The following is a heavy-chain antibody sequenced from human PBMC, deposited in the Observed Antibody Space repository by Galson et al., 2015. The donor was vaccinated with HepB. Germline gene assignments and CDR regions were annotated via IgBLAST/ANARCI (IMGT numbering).Heavy chain of an antibody. J-gene: IGHJ3*02. CDR1: GGTFSSYA. Sequence: SVKVSCKASGGTFSSYAISWVRQAPGQGLEWMGGIIPIFGTANYAQKFQGRVTITADKSTSTAYMELSSLRSEDMAVYYCARESLGGGQQPVQVFDIWGQGTMVTVSS. V-gene: IGHV1-69*06. CDR3: ARESLGGGQQPVQVFDI. CDR2: IIPIFGTA. D-gene: IGHD6-13*01.